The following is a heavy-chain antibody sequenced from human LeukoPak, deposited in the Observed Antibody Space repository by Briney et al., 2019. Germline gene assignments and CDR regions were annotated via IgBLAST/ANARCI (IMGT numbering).Heavy chain of an antibody. D-gene: IGHD2-2*01. CDR2: INHSGST. CDR1: GGSFSGYY. CDR3: ARDRESGQLLLVTNRFDP. J-gene: IGHJ5*02. Sequence: PSETLSLTCAVSGGSFSGYYWSWIRQPPGKGLEWIGEINHSGSTNYNPSLKSRVTISVDTSKNQFSLKLSAVTAEDTALYYCARDRESGQLLLVTNRFDPWGQGTLVTVSS. V-gene: IGHV4-34*01.